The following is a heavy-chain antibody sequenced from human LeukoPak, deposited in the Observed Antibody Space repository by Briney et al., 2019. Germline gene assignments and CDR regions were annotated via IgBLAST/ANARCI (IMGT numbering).Heavy chain of an antibody. CDR3: AKWAYSDFDY. CDR1: GFTFSSYS. Sequence: GGSLRLSCAASGFTFSSYSMNWVRQAPGKGLEWVSSISSSSSYIYYADSVKGRFTISRDNSKNTLYLQMNSLRAEDTAVYYCAKWAYSDFDYWGQGTLVTVSS. J-gene: IGHJ4*02. CDR2: ISSSSSYI. D-gene: IGHD1-26*01. V-gene: IGHV3-21*01.